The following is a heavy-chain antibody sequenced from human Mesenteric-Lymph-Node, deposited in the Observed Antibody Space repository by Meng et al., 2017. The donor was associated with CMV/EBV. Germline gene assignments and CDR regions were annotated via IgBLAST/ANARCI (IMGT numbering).Heavy chain of an antibody. CDR2: IYWDDDK. CDR3: AHSSGIAAAGPFYFDY. CDR1: GFSLSTRGVG. V-gene: IGHV2-5*02. Sequence: QITLKESGPTLVKPTKTRTLTCTFLGFSLSTRGVGVGWIRQPPGKALEWLALIYWDDDKRYSPSLKSRLTITKDTSKNQVVLTMTNMDPVDTATYYCAHSSGIAAAGPFYFDYWGQGTLVTVSS. D-gene: IGHD6-13*01. J-gene: IGHJ4*02.